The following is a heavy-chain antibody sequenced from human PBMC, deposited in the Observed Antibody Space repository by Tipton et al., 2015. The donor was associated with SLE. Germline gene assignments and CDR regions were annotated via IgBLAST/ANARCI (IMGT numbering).Heavy chain of an antibody. CDR1: GGSISSSSYY. D-gene: IGHD3-10*01. CDR3: ARGSFVVQGVIPADY. J-gene: IGHJ4*02. CDR2: IYTSGST. Sequence: TLSLTCTVSGGSISSSSYYWSWIRQPAGKGLEWIGHIYTSGSTNYNPSLKSRVTISVDTSKNQFSLKLSSVTAADTAVYYCARGSFVVQGVIPADYWGQGTLVTVSS. V-gene: IGHV4-61*09.